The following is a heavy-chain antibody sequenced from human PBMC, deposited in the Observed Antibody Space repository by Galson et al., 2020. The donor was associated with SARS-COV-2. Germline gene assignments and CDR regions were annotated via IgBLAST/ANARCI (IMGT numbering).Heavy chain of an antibody. CDR1: GGSISSSNW. D-gene: IGHD3-9*01. J-gene: IGHJ6*02. V-gene: IGHV4-4*02. CDR3: ARDERLDGMDV. CDR2: IYHSGST. Sequence: SETLSLTCAVSGGSISSSNWWSWVRQPPGKGLEWIGEIYHSGSTNYNPSLKSRVTILVDKSKNQFSLKLSSVTAADTAVYYCARDERLDGMDVWGQGTTVTVSS.